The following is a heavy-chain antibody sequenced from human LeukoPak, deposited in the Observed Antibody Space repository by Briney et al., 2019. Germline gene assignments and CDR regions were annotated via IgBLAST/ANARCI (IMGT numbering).Heavy chain of an antibody. Sequence: GGSLRLSCAASGFTFSSYAMSWVRPAPGKGLEWVSAISGSGGSTYYADSVKGRFTISRDNSKNTLYLQMNSLRAEDTAVYYCAKDNNPVVVITTGAFDIWGQGTMVTVSS. CDR2: ISGSGGST. CDR3: AKDNNPVVVITTGAFDI. CDR1: GFTFSSYA. J-gene: IGHJ3*02. V-gene: IGHV3-23*01. D-gene: IGHD3-22*01.